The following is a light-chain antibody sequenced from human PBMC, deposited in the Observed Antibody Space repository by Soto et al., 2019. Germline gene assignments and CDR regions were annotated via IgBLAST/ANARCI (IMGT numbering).Light chain of an antibody. Sequence: EIVLTQSPGTLSLSPGERATLSCRASQSVSSSYLAWYQQKPGQAPRLLIFGASNRATGIPDRFSGRGSGTDFTLTITRLEREDFAVYYCQQYGRSPLTFGGGTKVEI. J-gene: IGKJ4*01. V-gene: IGKV3-20*01. CDR2: GAS. CDR3: QQYGRSPLT. CDR1: QSVSSSY.